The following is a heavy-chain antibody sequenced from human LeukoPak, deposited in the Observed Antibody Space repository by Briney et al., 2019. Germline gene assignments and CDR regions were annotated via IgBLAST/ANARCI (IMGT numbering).Heavy chain of an antibody. J-gene: IGHJ4*02. CDR3: ARDKLGIAAAGLDY. D-gene: IGHD6-13*01. Sequence: GGSLRLSCAASGFTFSSYAMHWVRQAPGKGLEWVAVISYDGSNKYYADSVKGRFTISRDNSKNTLYLQMNSLRAEDTAVYYCARDKLGIAAAGLDYWGQGTLVTVSS. V-gene: IGHV3-30-3*01. CDR2: ISYDGSNK. CDR1: GFTFSSYA.